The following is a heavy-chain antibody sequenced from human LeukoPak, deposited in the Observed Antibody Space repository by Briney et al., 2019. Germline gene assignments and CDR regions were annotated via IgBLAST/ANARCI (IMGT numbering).Heavy chain of an antibody. CDR2: VYYTGNT. CDR3: ARVGYDTDAFDI. V-gene: IGHV4-59*01. Sequence: PSETLSLTCTVSGASINNYYWSWIRQPPGKGLEWIGYVYYTGNTNYNPSLRGRVTISIDTSKNQLSLKLTSVTAADTAFYYCARVGYDTDAFDIWGQGTMVTVSS. D-gene: IGHD3-22*01. CDR1: GASINNYY. J-gene: IGHJ3*02.